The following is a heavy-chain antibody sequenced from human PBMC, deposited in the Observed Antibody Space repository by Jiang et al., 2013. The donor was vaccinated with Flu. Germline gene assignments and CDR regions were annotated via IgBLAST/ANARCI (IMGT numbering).Heavy chain of an antibody. CDR3: TRTGFSSGWYEAALGY. Sequence: LLKPSETLSLTCTVSGGSVSSTYYWGWIRQPPGKGLEWIGNIYYSGTTNYNPSLKSRVTMSVDTSKNQFSLKLSSVTAADTAVYYCTRTGFSSGWYEAALGYWGQGTLVTVSS. CDR1: GGSVSSTYY. CDR2: IYYSGTT. J-gene: IGHJ4*02. V-gene: IGHV4-39*01. D-gene: IGHD6-19*01.